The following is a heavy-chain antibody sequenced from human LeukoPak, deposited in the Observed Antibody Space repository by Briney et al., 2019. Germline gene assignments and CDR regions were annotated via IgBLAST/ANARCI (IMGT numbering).Heavy chain of an antibody. CDR1: GFTFSSYA. Sequence: GSLRLSCAASGFTFSSYAMSWVRQAPGKGLEWVGFIRSKAYGGTTEYAASVKGRFTISRDDSKSIAYLQMNSLKTEDTAVYYCTRVSSQYPLYYYYYYMDVWGKGTTVTVSS. CDR2: IRSKAYGGTT. J-gene: IGHJ6*03. D-gene: IGHD2-2*01. CDR3: TRVSSQYPLYYYYYYMDV. V-gene: IGHV3-49*04.